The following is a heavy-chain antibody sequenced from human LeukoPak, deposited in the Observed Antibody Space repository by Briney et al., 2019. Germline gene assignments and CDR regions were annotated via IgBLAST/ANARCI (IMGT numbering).Heavy chain of an antibody. V-gene: IGHV3-11*01. CDR3: ARGSLHHTSYAMEV. CDR2: ISSSGSTI. CDR1: AFTFSDYY. J-gene: IGHJ6*02. Sequence: GGSMTLACAASAFTFSDYYMSWIRQAPGKGLEWVSYISSSGSTIYYADSVKGRFAISRDNAKNSLYLQMNSLRAEDTAVYYCARGSLHHTSYAMEVWGQGTTVTVSS. D-gene: IGHD1-14*01.